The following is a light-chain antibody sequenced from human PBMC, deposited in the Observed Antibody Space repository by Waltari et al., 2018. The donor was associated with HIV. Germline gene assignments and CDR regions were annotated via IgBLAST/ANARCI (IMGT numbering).Light chain of an antibody. Sequence: DIQMTQSPSTLSASVGDRVTITCRASQSINSWLAWYQQKPGKAPKLLIYKASNLESWVPSRFSGSGSGTEFTLTISSLQPDDFATYYCQQYNSLSLTFGGGTKVEIK. V-gene: IGKV1-5*03. CDR2: KAS. CDR1: QSINSW. CDR3: QQYNSLSLT. J-gene: IGKJ4*01.